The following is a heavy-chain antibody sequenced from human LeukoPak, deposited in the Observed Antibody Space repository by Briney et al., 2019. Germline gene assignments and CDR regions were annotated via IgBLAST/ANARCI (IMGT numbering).Heavy chain of an antibody. Sequence: PSETLSLTCAVYGGSFSGYYWSWIRQPPGKGLEWIGEINHSGSTNYNPSLKSRVTISVDTSKNQFSLKLSSVTAADTAVYYCARDRAVAGSSFDYWGQGTLVTVSS. V-gene: IGHV4-34*01. CDR3: ARDRAVAGSSFDY. CDR1: GGSFSGYY. J-gene: IGHJ4*02. D-gene: IGHD6-19*01. CDR2: INHSGST.